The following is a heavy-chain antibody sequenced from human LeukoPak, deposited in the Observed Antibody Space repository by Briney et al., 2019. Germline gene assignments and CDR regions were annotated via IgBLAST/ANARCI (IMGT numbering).Heavy chain of an antibody. D-gene: IGHD1-26*01. Sequence: SETLSLTCTVSGGSLSSYYWSWIRQPPGKGLGWVGYIYYSGSTNYNPSLKSRVTISVDTSKNQFSLKLSSVTAADTAVYYCARMSPRATKASFDYWGQGTLVTVSS. CDR2: IYYSGST. V-gene: IGHV4-59*01. J-gene: IGHJ4*02. CDR3: ARMSPRATKASFDY. CDR1: GGSLSSYY.